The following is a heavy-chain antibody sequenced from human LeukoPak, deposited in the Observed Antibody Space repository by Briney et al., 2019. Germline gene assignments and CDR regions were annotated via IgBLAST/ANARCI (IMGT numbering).Heavy chain of an antibody. CDR1: RFTISSYA. D-gene: IGHD4-23*01. V-gene: IGHV3-30-3*01. Sequence: PGRSLRLSCAASRFTISSYAIHWVRQAPGKGLEWVAVISYDGSNKYYADSVKGRFTISRDNSKNTLYLQMNSLRAEDTAVYYCARDLEDYGGNPSPSDYWGQGTLVIVSS. CDR3: ARDLEDYGGNPSPSDY. CDR2: ISYDGSNK. J-gene: IGHJ4*02.